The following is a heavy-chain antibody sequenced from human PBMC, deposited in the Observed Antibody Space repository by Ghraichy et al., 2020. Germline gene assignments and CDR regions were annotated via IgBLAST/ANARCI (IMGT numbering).Heavy chain of an antibody. Sequence: SVKVSCKASGGTFSSYAISWVRQAPGQGLEWMGGIIPIFGTANYAQKFQGRVTITADESTSTAYMELSSLRSEDTAVYYCAVYSSSSTAERAIDYWGQGTLVTVSS. D-gene: IGHD6-13*01. CDR1: GGTFSSYA. V-gene: IGHV1-69*13. J-gene: IGHJ4*02. CDR2: IIPIFGTA. CDR3: AVYSSSSTAERAIDY.